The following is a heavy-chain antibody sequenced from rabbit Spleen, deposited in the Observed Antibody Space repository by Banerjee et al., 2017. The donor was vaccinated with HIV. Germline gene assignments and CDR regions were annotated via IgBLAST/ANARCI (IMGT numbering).Heavy chain of an antibody. CDR1: GFTLNNYW. CDR2: IDPVFGTT. CDR3: ARDRGSGWGDAFDP. Sequence: QLKESGGRLVQPGGSLKLSCKVSGFTLNNYWMNWVRQAPGKGLEWIGYIDPVFGTTHYASWVNGRFTISSDNAQNTVDLQLNGLTAADTATYFCARDRGSGWGDAFDPWGQGTLVTVS. V-gene: IGHV1S7*01. D-gene: IGHD4-1*01. J-gene: IGHJ2*01.